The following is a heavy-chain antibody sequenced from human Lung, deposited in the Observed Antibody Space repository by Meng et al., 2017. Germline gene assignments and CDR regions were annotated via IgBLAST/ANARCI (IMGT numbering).Heavy chain of an antibody. CDR3: ARGPTTMAHDFDY. CDR2: INHRGST. V-gene: IGHV4-34*01. CDR1: GGSFSDIA. J-gene: IGHJ4*02. D-gene: IGHD4-11*01. Sequence: QRDQWDGGLLYPTETLYLTSVVPGGSFSDIAVSCIRQPPGQGLEWIGEINHRGSTNYNPSLESRATISVDTSQNNLSLKLSSVTAADSAVYYCARGPTTMAHDFDYWGQGTLVTVSS.